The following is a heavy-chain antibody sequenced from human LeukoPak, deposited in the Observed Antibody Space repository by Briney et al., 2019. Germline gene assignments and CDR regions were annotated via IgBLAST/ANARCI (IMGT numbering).Heavy chain of an antibody. CDR3: ARVASDSLTGYHIVPYFDY. V-gene: IGHV4-30-2*01. CDR1: GGSIGSGGYS. D-gene: IGHD3-9*01. J-gene: IGHJ4*02. Sequence: PSETLSLTCAVSGGSIGSGGYSWSWLRQPPGKGLEWIGYIYHDGSTYHNSSLKSRLSMSVDTSKNQFSLKLSSVTAADTAVYYCARVASDSLTGYHIVPYFDYWGQGTLVTVSS. CDR2: IYHDGST.